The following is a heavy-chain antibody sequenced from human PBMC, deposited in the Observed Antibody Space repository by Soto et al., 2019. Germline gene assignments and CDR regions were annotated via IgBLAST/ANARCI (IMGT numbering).Heavy chain of an antibody. CDR3: AREMAGLGGEYDY. CDR1: GYTFTKYG. V-gene: IGHV1-18*01. J-gene: IGHJ4*02. D-gene: IGHD3-16*01. CDR2: ISGSSGNA. Sequence: QVQLVQSGAEVKNPGASVKVSCKTSGYTFTKYGVGWVRQAPGQGLEWMGWISGSSGNANYAEKVQGRITLTTETSTRTAYIELRSLRSDDTAVYYCAREMAGLGGEYDYWGQGTLVTVSS.